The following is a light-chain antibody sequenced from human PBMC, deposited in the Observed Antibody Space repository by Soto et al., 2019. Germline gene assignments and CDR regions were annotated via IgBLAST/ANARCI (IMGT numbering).Light chain of an antibody. Sequence: QSALTQPASVSGSPGQSITISCTGTSSDVGGYNYVSWYQQHPGKAPQLMIYEVSNRPSGVSSRFSGSKSGNTASLTISGLQAEDEADYYCSSYTSSSTLVFGGGTKLTVL. J-gene: IGLJ2*01. CDR1: SSDVGGYNY. CDR3: SSYTSSSTLV. V-gene: IGLV2-14*01. CDR2: EVS.